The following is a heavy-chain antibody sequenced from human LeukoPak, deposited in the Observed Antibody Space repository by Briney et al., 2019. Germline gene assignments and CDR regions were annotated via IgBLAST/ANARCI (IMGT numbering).Heavy chain of an antibody. V-gene: IGHV4-4*07. CDR1: GASISGYY. Sequence: SETLSLTCSVSGASISGYYWSWIRQTAGKGLEWIGRVYSSGITNYNPSLKSRVTMSVDASKNQFSLKLTSVTAADTAFYYCGRNYYDNRGEAFDPWGQGTMVTVSS. CDR3: GRNYYDNRGEAFDP. D-gene: IGHD3-22*01. J-gene: IGHJ3*01. CDR2: VYSSGIT.